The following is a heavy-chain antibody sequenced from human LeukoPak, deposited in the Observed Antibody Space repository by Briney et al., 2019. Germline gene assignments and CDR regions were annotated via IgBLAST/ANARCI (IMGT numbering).Heavy chain of an antibody. V-gene: IGHV3-7*05. CDR1: GFTFSDFW. J-gene: IGHJ4*02. CDR3: AKRGRYYFDS. D-gene: IGHD1-1*01. Sequence: GGSLRLSCAASGFTFSDFWMTWVRQAPGKGLEWVANINQGGREKYYVDSVEGRFTISRDTSTNTLYLQMNSLRAEDTAVYYCAKRGRYYFDSWGQGTLVTVSS. CDR2: INQGGREK.